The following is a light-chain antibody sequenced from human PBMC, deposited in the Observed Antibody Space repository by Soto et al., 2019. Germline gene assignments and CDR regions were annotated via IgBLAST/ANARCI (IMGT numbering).Light chain of an antibody. V-gene: IGKV3-20*01. CDR1: QSVSSSY. CDR2: GAS. J-gene: IGKJ3*01. CDR3: QQYGISPLFT. Sequence: EIVLTQSPGTLSLSPGERATLSCRASQSVSSSYLAWYQQKPGQAPGLLIYGASIRATGIPDRFSGSGSGTAFTITTSSLEPEDVAVYYCQQYGISPLFTFGPGTKVDIK.